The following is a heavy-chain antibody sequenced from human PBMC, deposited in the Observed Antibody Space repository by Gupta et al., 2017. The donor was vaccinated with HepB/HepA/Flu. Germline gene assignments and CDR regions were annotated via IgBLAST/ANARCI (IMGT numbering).Heavy chain of an antibody. CDR2: IYYGGTT. J-gene: IGHJ4*02. Sequence: QLPLQESGPGLVKPSATLSLTCSVSGHSLRNTRHFWGWLRRPPGQGRQWMGSIYYGGTTYYDASLKSRVTISMDTSNNQFSLRLNSVTAADTAVYYCARLWDIVALPQVEVSSKGAFDYWGQGNLVTVSS. D-gene: IGHD2-2*01. CDR3: ARLWDIVALPQVEVSSKGAFDY. V-gene: IGHV4-39*01. CDR1: GHSLRNTRHF.